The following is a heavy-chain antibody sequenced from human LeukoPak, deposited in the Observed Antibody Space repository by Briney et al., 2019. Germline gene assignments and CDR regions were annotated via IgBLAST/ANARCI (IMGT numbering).Heavy chain of an antibody. Sequence: SETLSLTCTVSGGSISSRTYYWAWIRQPPGQGLEWIGNIYYSGSTYYNSSLKSRLTMSVDTSKNQFSLKLRSVTAADTAVYYCASLRVPGDFDYWGQGTLVTVSS. J-gene: IGHJ4*02. CDR1: GGSISSRTYY. V-gene: IGHV4-39*01. CDR2: IYYSGST. CDR3: ASLRVPGDFDY.